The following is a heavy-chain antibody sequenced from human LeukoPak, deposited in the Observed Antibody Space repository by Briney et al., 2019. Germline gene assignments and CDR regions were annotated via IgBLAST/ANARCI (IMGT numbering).Heavy chain of an antibody. CDR3: ARGGIQVSGIDGFDY. J-gene: IGHJ4*02. V-gene: IGHV3-13*01. Sequence: PGGSLRLSCAASGFTFIDYDMHWVRQVIGKGLEWVSAIGIRGDTHYSGSVKGRFTISRENAESPLYLQMNSLRAEDTAVYYCARGGIQVSGIDGFDYWGQGTLVTVSS. CDR1: GFTFIDYD. D-gene: IGHD6-19*01. CDR2: IGIRGDT.